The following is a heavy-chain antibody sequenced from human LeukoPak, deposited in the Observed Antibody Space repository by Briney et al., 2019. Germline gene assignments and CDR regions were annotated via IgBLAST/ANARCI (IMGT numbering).Heavy chain of an antibody. CDR1: GFTFSNAW. V-gene: IGHV3-15*01. J-gene: IGHJ3*02. CDR2: IKSKTDGGTT. CDR3: TTARSGYSYGYIDAFDI. D-gene: IGHD5-18*01. Sequence: PGGSLRLSCAASGFTFSNAWMSWVRQAPGKGLEWVGRIKSKTDGGTTDYAAPVKGRFTISRDDSKNTLYLQMNSLKTEDTAVYYCTTARSGYSYGYIDAFDIWGQGTMVTVSS.